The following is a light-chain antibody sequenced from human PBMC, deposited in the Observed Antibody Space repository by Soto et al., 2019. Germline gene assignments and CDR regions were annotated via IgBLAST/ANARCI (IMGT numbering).Light chain of an antibody. J-gene: IGKJ5*01. CDR2: VAS. V-gene: IGKV3-20*01. CDR3: QQYGSTPFT. Sequence: EIVLKQSPGTLSLSPGERATLSCSASKSVSTSYLAWYQQQPGQAPRLLIYVASSSAAGIPDRFSGSGSGTDFTLTISRLEPEDFAAYYCQQYGSTPFTFGDGTRLDIK. CDR1: KSVSTSY.